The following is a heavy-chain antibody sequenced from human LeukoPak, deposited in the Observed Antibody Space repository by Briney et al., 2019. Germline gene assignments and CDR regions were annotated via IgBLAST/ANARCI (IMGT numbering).Heavy chain of an antibody. CDR3: AAELYSGTYGRCRSFAF. D-gene: IGHD1-26*01. V-gene: IGHV1-58*01. Sequence: GASVKVSCKASGFTFSNSAVQWLRQARGQRLEWMGWIIVGSGKTHYAQNFQERLTITRDMSTNTAYMELSSLQSEDTAVYYCAAELYSGTYGRCRSFAFWGQGTLVTVSS. CDR1: GFTFSNSA. J-gene: IGHJ4*02. CDR2: IIVGSGKT.